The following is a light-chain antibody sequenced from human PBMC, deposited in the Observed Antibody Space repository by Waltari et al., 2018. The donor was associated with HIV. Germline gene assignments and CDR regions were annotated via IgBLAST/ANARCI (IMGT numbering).Light chain of an antibody. J-gene: IGLJ3*02. V-gene: IGLV1-47*01. CDR1: SSNVVTNY. CDR2: HNH. Sequence: QSVLTQPPSASGTPGQRVTISCSGSSSNVVTNYVNWYKQRQGTAPALVTYHNHPGPLGVPVRFSVSKSGTSASLAISGLRSEDEADYYCATWDDSLSAWLFGGGTRLSVL. CDR3: ATWDDSLSAWL.